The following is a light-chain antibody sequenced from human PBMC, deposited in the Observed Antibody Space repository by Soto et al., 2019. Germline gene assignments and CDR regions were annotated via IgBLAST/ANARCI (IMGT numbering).Light chain of an antibody. V-gene: IGLV2-14*01. CDR1: SSDVGGYKY. Sequence: QSALTQPASVSGSPGQSITLSCTGTSSDVGGYKYVSWYQQHPGNAPKLIIYEVSHWPSGVSNRFSGSKSGNTASLTISGLQAEDEADYYCSSYTSTNTVLFGRGTKLTVL. CDR3: SSYTSTNTVL. CDR2: EVS. J-gene: IGLJ2*01.